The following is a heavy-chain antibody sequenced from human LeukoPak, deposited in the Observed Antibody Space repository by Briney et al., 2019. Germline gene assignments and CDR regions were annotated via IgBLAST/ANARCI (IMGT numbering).Heavy chain of an antibody. V-gene: IGHV1-2*02. Sequence: ASVKVSCKASGYTFTGYYMHWVRQAPGQGLEWMGWINPNSGGTNYARKFQGRVTMTRDTSISTAYMELSRLRSDDTAVYYCARDHYYDSSGYYEEVFDYWGQGTLVTVSS. CDR1: GYTFTGYY. CDR2: INPNSGGT. CDR3: ARDHYYDSSGYYEEVFDY. D-gene: IGHD3-22*01. J-gene: IGHJ4*02.